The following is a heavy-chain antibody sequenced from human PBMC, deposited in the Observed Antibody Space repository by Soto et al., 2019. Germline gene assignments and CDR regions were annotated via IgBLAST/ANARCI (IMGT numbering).Heavy chain of an antibody. V-gene: IGHV1-18*01. J-gene: IGHJ4*02. Sequence: QVQLVQSGPEVKKPGASVKVSCKTSGYTFTNYGISWVRQAPGQGLEWMGWITTDKGKTTYAQKVQGRVTMTTDTSTSTAYMELRSLRSADTGMYYCATRSPAFDYWGQGTLVTVSS. CDR1: GYTFTNYG. CDR2: ITTDKGKT. CDR3: ATRSPAFDY.